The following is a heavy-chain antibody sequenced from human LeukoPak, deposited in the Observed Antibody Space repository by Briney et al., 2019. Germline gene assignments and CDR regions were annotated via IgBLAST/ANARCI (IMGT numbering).Heavy chain of an antibody. CDR2: IIPIFGIA. CDR1: GGTFTIYA. Sequence: GASVTVSFKASGGTFTIYAISWVRQAPGQGLEWMGRIIPIFGIANYAQKFQGRVTITADKSTSTAYMELSSLRSEDTAVYYCARVVAAAGLDYWGQGTLVTVSS. D-gene: IGHD6-13*01. V-gene: IGHV1-69*04. CDR3: ARVVAAAGLDY. J-gene: IGHJ4*02.